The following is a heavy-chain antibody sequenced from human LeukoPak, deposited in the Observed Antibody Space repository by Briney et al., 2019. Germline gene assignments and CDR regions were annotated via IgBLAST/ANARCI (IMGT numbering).Heavy chain of an antibody. CDR1: GFTFSSYA. V-gene: IGHV3-30-3*01. CDR3: AKDMERYSSSSPFDY. Sequence: GGSLRLSCAASGFTFSSYAMHWVRQAPGKGLEWVAVISYDGSNKYYADSVKGRFTISRDNSKNTLYLQMNSLRAEDTAVYYCAKDMERYSSSSPFDYWGQGTLVTVSS. D-gene: IGHD6-6*01. CDR2: ISYDGSNK. J-gene: IGHJ4*02.